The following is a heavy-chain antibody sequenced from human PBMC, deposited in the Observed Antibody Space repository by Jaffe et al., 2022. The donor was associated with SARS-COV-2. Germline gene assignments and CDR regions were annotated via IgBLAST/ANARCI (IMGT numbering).Heavy chain of an antibody. CDR2: ISSSSSYI. D-gene: IGHD2-2*02. CDR1: GFTFSSYS. J-gene: IGHJ4*02. CDR3: ARAHTPQYCSSTSCYTRPFDY. Sequence: EVQLVESGGGLVKPGGSLRLSCAASGFTFSSYSMNWVRQAPGKGLEWVSSISSSSSYIYYADSVKGRFTISRDNAKNSLYLQMNSLRAEDTAVYYCARAHTPQYCSSTSCYTRPFDYWGQGTLVTVSS. V-gene: IGHV3-21*01.